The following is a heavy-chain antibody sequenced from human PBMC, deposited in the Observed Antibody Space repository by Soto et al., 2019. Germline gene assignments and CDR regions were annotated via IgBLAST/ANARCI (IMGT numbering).Heavy chain of an antibody. CDR3: ARDQYGSSWSYWFDP. D-gene: IGHD6-13*01. Sequence: GGSLRLSCAAPGFTFSSDCMHWVRQAPGKGLEWVAVIWYDGSNKYYADSVKGRFTISRDNSKNTLYLQMKSLRAEDTAVYYCARDQYGSSWSYWFDPWGQGTLVTVSS. CDR2: IWYDGSNK. V-gene: IGHV3-33*01. J-gene: IGHJ5*02. CDR1: GFTFSSDC.